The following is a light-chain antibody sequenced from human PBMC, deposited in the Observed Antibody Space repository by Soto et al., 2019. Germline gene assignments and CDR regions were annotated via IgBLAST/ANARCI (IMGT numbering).Light chain of an antibody. CDR2: GAS. J-gene: IGKJ5*01. CDR1: QSVSSSY. CDR3: QQYGSSFT. V-gene: IGKV3-20*01. Sequence: IVLTQSPGTLSLSPGERVTLSCRASQSVSSSYFAWYQQKPGQAPRLLIYGASGRATGIPDRFSGSGSGTDFTLTISRLEPEDFALYYCQQYGSSFTFGQGTRLEVK.